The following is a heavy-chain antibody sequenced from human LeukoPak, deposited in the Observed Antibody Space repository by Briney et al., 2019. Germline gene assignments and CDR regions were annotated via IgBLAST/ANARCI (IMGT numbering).Heavy chain of an antibody. CDR1: GFTFSSYW. CDR2: IKQDGSEK. D-gene: IGHD3-22*01. J-gene: IGHJ4*02. CDR3: ARSLRARNYDSSGYPYYFDY. Sequence: GGSLRLSCAASGFTFSSYWMSWVRQAPGKGLEWVANIKQDGSEKYYVDSVKGRITISRDNAKNSLYLQMNSLRAEDTAVYYCARSLRARNYDSSGYPYYFDYWGQGTLVTVSS. V-gene: IGHV3-7*01.